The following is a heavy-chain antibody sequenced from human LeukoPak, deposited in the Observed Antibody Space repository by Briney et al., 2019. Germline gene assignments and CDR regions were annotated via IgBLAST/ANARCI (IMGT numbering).Heavy chain of an antibody. J-gene: IGHJ6*03. CDR1: GGSISSYY. Sequence: PSETLSLTCTVSGGSISSYYWSWIRQPAGKGLEWIGRLYTSGSTTYNPSLKSRVTMSVDTSESQFSLKLSSVTAADTAVYYCARDLSMVVTGYMDVWGKGTTVTVSS. CDR3: ARDLSMVVTGYMDV. CDR2: LYTSGST. D-gene: IGHD4-23*01. V-gene: IGHV4-4*07.